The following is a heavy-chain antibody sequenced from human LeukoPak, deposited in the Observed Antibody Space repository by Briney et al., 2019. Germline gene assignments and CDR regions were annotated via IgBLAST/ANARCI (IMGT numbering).Heavy chain of an antibody. J-gene: IGHJ4*02. D-gene: IGHD3-3*01. CDR1: GGSFSGYY. Sequence: PSETLSLTCAVYGGSFSGYYWSWIRQPAGKGLEWIGRIYTSGSTNYNPSLKSRVTMSVDTSKNQFSLKLSSVTAADTAVYYCAREKDFSLWDAAVDYWGQGTLVTVSS. CDR3: AREKDFSLWDAAVDY. V-gene: IGHV4-4*07. CDR2: IYTSGST.